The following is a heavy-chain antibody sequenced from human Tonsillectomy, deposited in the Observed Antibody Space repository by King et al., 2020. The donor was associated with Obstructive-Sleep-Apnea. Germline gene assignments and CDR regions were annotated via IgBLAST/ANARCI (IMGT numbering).Heavy chain of an antibody. CDR1: GFTFNSFG. Sequence: QLVQSGGGVVQPGRSLRLSCSASGFTFNSFGMDWVRQAPGKGLEWVAFIWYDGSNKYYADSVKGRFTISRENSKNTLYLQMNSLRAEDTAVYYCARDSPLRTGNYYGMDVWGQGTTVTVSS. V-gene: IGHV3-33*01. CDR2: IWYDGSNK. CDR3: ARDSPLRTGNYYGMDV. J-gene: IGHJ6*02. D-gene: IGHD3/OR15-3a*01.